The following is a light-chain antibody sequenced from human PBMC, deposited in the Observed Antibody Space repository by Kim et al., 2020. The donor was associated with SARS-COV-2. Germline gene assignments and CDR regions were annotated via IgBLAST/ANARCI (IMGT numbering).Light chain of an antibody. CDR2: KAS. CDR3: QQYETVSRT. CDR1: QSSSTW. Sequence: EHVGDRVTITCRASQSSSTWLAWYQQKPGKAPNLLISKASSLESGVPSRFSGSGSGTEFTLTISSLQPDDFATYYCQQYETVSRTFGQGTKVDIK. V-gene: IGKV1-5*03. J-gene: IGKJ1*01.